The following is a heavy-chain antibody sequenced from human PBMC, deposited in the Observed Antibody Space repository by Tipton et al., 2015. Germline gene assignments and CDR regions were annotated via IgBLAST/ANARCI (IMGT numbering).Heavy chain of an antibody. CDR2: IDSSGRTI. CDR1: GFTFSNYY. V-gene: IGHV3-11*01. Sequence: SLRLSCAASGFTFSNYYMSWIRQAPGKGLEWLSYIDSSGRTIYYTDSVKGRFTISRDNSKNSLYLQMNGLRADDTAVYYCARDSWGNCIGPNCYSLDSWGQGTLVTVSS. D-gene: IGHD2-15*01. J-gene: IGHJ4*02. CDR3: ARDSWGNCIGPNCYSLDS.